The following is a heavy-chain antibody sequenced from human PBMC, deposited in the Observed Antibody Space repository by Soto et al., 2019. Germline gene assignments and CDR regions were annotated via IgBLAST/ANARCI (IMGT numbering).Heavy chain of an antibody. J-gene: IGHJ4*02. Sequence: ASVKVSCKASGYTFTGYYMHCVGQAPLQGLEWMGWINPNSGGTNYAQKFQGWVTMTRDTSISTAYMELSRLRSDDTAVYYCARARAPGSSSSWVDYWGQGTLVTVSS. D-gene: IGHD6-6*01. CDR1: GYTFTGYY. CDR2: INPNSGGT. CDR3: ARARAPGSSSSWVDY. V-gene: IGHV1-2*04.